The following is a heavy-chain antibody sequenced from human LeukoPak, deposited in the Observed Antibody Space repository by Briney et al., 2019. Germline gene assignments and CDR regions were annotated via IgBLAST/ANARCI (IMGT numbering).Heavy chain of an antibody. D-gene: IGHD3-22*01. Sequence: PSETVSLTCTVSGGSISSYYWSWIRQPPGKGLEWIGYIYYSGSTNYNPSLKSRVTISVDTSKNQFSLKLSSVTAADTAVYYCARDTKASSGYYSIFDYWGQGTLVTVSS. CDR1: GGSISSYY. V-gene: IGHV4-59*01. J-gene: IGHJ4*02. CDR2: IYYSGST. CDR3: ARDTKASSGYYSIFDY.